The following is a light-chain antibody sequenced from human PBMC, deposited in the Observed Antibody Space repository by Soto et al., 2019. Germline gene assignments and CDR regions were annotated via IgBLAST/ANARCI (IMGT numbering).Light chain of an antibody. Sequence: DIQMTQSPSSRPASVGDRVTITCRESQSISSYLNWYQQKPGRAPKLLIYAAYSLQSGVPSRFSGSGSGTDFTLTISSLQPEDFATYYCQQSYSTPWTFGQGTKVDIK. CDR1: QSISSY. V-gene: IGKV1-39*01. CDR2: AAY. CDR3: QQSYSTPWT. J-gene: IGKJ1*01.